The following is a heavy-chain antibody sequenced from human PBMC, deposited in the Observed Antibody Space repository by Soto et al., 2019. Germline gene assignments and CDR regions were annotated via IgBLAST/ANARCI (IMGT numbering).Heavy chain of an antibody. Sequence: GVSLRLTCADSRFTFSGYAMLRVRQAPGKGLEWVAVISYDGSNKYYADSVKGRFTISRDNSKNTLYLQMNSLRAEDTAVYYCARLIPQGGYFDYGGQGTLVTVS. CDR2: ISYDGSNK. CDR1: RFTFSGYA. D-gene: IGHD2-15*01. V-gene: IGHV3-30-3*01. CDR3: ARLIPQGGYFDY. J-gene: IGHJ4*02.